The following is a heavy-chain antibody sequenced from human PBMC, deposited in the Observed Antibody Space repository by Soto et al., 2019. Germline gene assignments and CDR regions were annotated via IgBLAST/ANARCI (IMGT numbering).Heavy chain of an antibody. D-gene: IGHD5-18*01. CDR2: ISGSGIST. V-gene: IGHV3-23*01. CDR1: GFTFSSYA. CDR3: AKDRGYTYGYDAFDI. J-gene: IGHJ3*02. Sequence: EVQLLESGGGLVQPGGSLRLSCAASGFTFSSYAMSWVRQAPGKGLEWGSGISGSGISTYNADSVKGRFTISRDNSKNTLYLQMNSLRAEDTAVYYCAKDRGYTYGYDAFDIWGQGTMVTVSS.